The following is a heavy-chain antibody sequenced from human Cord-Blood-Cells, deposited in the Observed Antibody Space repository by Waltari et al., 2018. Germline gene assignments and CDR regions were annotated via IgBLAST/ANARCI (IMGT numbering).Heavy chain of an antibody. V-gene: IGHV4-30-2*01. CDR3: ARDNRGYSYGDAFDI. J-gene: IGHJ3*02. Sequence: QLQLQESGSGLVKPSQTLSLTCAVSGCSISSGGYSWSWLRTPPGKGLEWIGYIYHSGSTYYNPSLKSRVTISVDRSKNQFSLKLSSVTAADTAVYYCARDNRGYSYGDAFDIWGQGTMVTVSS. D-gene: IGHD5-18*01. CDR2: IYHSGST. CDR1: GCSISSGGYS.